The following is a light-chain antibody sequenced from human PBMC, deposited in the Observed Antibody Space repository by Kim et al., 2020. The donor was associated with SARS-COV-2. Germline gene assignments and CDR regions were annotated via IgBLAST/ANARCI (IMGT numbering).Light chain of an antibody. Sequence: QSALTQPASVSGSPGQSITISCTGTSFDVGTYNLVSWYQHHPGNAPKFVIYEVTKRPSGVSNRFSGSKSGNTASLTISGLQAEDEADYYCCSYARSRGLVFGGGTQLTVL. CDR2: EVT. CDR1: SFDVGTYNL. CDR3: CSYARSRGLV. J-gene: IGLJ2*01. V-gene: IGLV2-23*02.